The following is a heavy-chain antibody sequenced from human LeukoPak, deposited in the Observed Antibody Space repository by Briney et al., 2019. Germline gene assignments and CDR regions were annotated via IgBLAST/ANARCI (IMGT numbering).Heavy chain of an antibody. CDR2: ISSSSSYI. Sequence: GGSLRLSCAASGFTFSSYSMNWVRQAPGKGLEWVSSISSSSSYIYYADSVKGRFTISRDNAKNSLYLQMNSLRAEDTAVYYCARVGYYGSGSYLPFLWFDPWGQGTLVTVSS. D-gene: IGHD3-10*01. CDR1: GFTFSSYS. CDR3: ARVGYYGSGSYLPFLWFDP. J-gene: IGHJ5*02. V-gene: IGHV3-21*01.